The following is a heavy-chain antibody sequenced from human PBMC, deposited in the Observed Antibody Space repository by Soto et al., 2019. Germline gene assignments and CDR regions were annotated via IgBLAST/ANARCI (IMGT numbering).Heavy chain of an antibody. CDR3: AKPNNPPFGVVILRYYFDY. CDR1: GFTFSSYA. CDR2: ISGSGGST. D-gene: IGHD3-3*01. Sequence: VQLLESGGGLVQPGGSLRLSCAATGFTFSSYAMSWVRQAPGKGLEWVSAISGSGGSTYYADSVKGRFTISRDNSKNTLYLQMNSLRAEDTAIYYCAKPNNPPFGVVILRYYFDYWGQGTLVTVSS. J-gene: IGHJ4*02. V-gene: IGHV3-23*01.